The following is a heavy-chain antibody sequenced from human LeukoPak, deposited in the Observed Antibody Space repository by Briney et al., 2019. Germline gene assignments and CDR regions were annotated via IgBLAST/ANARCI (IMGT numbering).Heavy chain of an antibody. D-gene: IGHD3-10*01. CDR3: ARGGGNFDY. Sequence: GGTLRLSCAASGFTFSSSWMSWVRQAPGKGLEWVANIKQDGSEKYYVDSVKGRFTISRDNVKNSLYLQMNSLRAEDTALYYWARGGGNFDYWGQGTLVTVSS. V-gene: IGHV3-7*01. J-gene: IGHJ4*02. CDR1: GFTFSSSW. CDR2: IKQDGSEK.